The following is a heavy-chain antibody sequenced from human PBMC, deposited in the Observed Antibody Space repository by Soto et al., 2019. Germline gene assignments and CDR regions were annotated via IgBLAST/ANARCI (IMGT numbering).Heavy chain of an antibody. Sequence: GXLILSSVACGFTFSSYGMHWVLQAPGKGLEWVAVISYDGSNKYYADSVKGRFTISRDNSKNTLYLQMNSLRAEDTAVYYCAKDIGYCSGVDCYPGPGEERVYYSVDVWGQGITVTVYS. CDR1: GFTFSSYG. D-gene: IGHD2-15*01. J-gene: IGHJ6*02. CDR3: AKDIGYCSGVDCYPGPGEERVYYSVDV. V-gene: IGHV3-30*18. CDR2: ISYDGSNK.